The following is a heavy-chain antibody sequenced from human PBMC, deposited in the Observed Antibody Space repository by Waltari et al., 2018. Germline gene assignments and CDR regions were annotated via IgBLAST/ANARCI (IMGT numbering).Heavy chain of an antibody. Sequence: QVQLVESGGGVVQPGRSLRLSCAASGFTFSSYGMPWVRPAPGKGLEWVAVIWYDGSNKYYADSVKGRFTISRDNSKNTLYLQMNSLRAEDTAVYYCAAMIAAAGETDAFDIWGQGTMVTVSS. D-gene: IGHD6-13*01. CDR2: IWYDGSNK. CDR1: GFTFSSYG. J-gene: IGHJ3*02. CDR3: AAMIAAAGETDAFDI. V-gene: IGHV3-33*08.